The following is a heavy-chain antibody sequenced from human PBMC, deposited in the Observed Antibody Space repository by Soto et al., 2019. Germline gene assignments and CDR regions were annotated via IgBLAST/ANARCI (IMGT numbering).Heavy chain of an antibody. D-gene: IGHD2-2*01. V-gene: IGHV4-59*08. CDR2: IYYSGST. CDR3: ARTGLGYCSSTSCRESYYYYY. J-gene: IGHJ6*03. CDR1: GRTISSYY. Sequence: PSYTLSLTGTVSGRTISSYYLCWLRQPPGKGLEWIGYIYYSGSTNYNPSLKSRVTISVDTSKNQFSLKLSSVTAADTAVYYCARTGLGYCSSTSCRESYYYYY.